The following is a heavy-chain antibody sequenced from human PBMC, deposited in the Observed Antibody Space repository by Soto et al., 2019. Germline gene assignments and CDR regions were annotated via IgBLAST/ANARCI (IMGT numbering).Heavy chain of an antibody. D-gene: IGHD6-13*01. CDR1: GGTFSSYA. J-gene: IGHJ6*02. Sequence: SVKVSCKASGGTFSSYAISWVRQAPGQGLEWMGGIIPIFGTANYAQKFQGRVTITADESTSTAYMELSSLRSEDTAVYYCANKGYSNTYYYGMDVWGQGTTVTVSS. CDR2: IIPIFGTA. V-gene: IGHV1-69*13. CDR3: ANKGYSNTYYYGMDV.